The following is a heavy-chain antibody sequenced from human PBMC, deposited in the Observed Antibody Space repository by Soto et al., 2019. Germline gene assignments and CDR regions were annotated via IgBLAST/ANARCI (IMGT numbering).Heavy chain of an antibody. CDR3: ARDRGIAADTTRAFYI. V-gene: IGHV1-69*01. J-gene: IGHJ3*02. CDR2: IIPIFCTA. CDR1: GGTFSSYA. D-gene: IGHD6-13*01. Sequence: QVELVQSGAEVKKPGSSVKVSCKASGGTFSSYAVSWVRQAPGQGLERMGGIIPIFCTANYAQKFQGRVTITAAESTSKAYMELSSLRSEDTAVYYCARDRGIAADTTRAFYIWGQGTMVTVSS.